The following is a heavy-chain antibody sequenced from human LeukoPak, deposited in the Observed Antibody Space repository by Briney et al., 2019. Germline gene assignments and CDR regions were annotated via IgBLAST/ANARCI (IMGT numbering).Heavy chain of an antibody. D-gene: IGHD2-2*01. J-gene: IGHJ4*02. CDR1: GGTFSSYA. CDR2: IIPIFGTA. V-gene: IGHV1-69*05. CDR3: ARASVVVPADFDY. Sequence: ASVKVSCKASGGTFSSYAISWGRQAPGQGREWMGRIIPIFGTANYAQKFQGRVTITTDESTSTAYMELSSLRSEDTAVYYCARASVVVPADFDYWGQGTLVTVSS.